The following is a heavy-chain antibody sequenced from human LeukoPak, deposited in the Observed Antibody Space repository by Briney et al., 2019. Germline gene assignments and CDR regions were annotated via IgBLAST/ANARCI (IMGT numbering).Heavy chain of an antibody. CDR1: GFTFNNYA. Sequence: GGSLRLSCAASGFTFNNYAMTWVRQPPGKGLEWVSTITGTNDATYYAGSVKGRFTISRDSSKNTLYLQMNSLRAEDTAVYYCAKDSGSYSLSEYYYGMDVWGQGTTVTVSS. V-gene: IGHV3-23*01. CDR3: AKDSGSYSLSEYYYGMDV. CDR2: ITGTNDAT. D-gene: IGHD1-26*01. J-gene: IGHJ6*02.